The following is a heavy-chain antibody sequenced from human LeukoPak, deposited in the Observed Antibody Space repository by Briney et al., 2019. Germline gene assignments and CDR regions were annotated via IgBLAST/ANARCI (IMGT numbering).Heavy chain of an antibody. J-gene: IGHJ3*02. CDR3: ARDSVYCGGDCYPPYDAFDI. D-gene: IGHD2-21*02. CDR2: IYSGGST. Sequence: GGSLRLSCAASGFTVSSNYMSWVRQAPGKGLEWVSVIYSGGSTYYADSVKGRFTISRDNSKNTLYLQMNSLRAEDTAVYYCARDSVYCGGDCYPPYDAFDIWGQGTMVTVSS. V-gene: IGHV3-66*01. CDR1: GFTVSSNY.